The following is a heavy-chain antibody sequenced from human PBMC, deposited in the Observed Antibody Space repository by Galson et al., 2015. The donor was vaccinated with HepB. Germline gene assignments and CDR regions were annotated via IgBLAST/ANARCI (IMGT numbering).Heavy chain of an antibody. CDR3: ARCGSYYRFDY. J-gene: IGHJ4*02. Sequence: SLRLSCAASGFTFSSYWMSWVRQAPGKGLEWVANIKQDGSEKYYVDSVKGLFTISRDNAKNSLYLQVNSLRAEDAAVYYCARCGSYYRFDYWGQGTLVTVSS. D-gene: IGHD1-26*01. CDR2: IKQDGSEK. CDR1: GFTFSSYW. V-gene: IGHV3-7*03.